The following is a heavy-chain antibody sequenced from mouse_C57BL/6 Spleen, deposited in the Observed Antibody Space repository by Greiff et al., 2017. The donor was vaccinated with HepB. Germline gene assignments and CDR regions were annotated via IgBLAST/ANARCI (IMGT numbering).Heavy chain of an antibody. CDR1: GYTFTSYG. Sequence: VQLQQSGAELARPGASVKLSCKASGYTFTSYGISWVQQRTGQGLEWIGEIYPRSGNTYYNEKFKGKATLTADKSSSTAYMELRSLTSEDSAVDFGGRYSNEEVGYAMDYWGQGTSVTVSS. CDR2: IYPRSGNT. V-gene: IGHV1-81*01. CDR3: GRYSNEEVGYAMDY. D-gene: IGHD2-5*01. J-gene: IGHJ4*01.